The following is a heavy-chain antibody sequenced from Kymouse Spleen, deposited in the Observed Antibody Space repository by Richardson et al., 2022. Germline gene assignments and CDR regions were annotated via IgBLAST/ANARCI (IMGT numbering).Heavy chain of an antibody. CDR1: GGSISSSSYY. J-gene: IGHJ5*02. CDR2: IYYSGST. Sequence: QLQLQESGPGLVKPSETLSLTCTVSGGSISSSSYYWGWIRQPPGKGLEWIGSIYYSGSTYYNPSLKSRVTISVDTSKNQFSLKLSSVTAADTAVYYCARMVRGVIIGNWFDPWGQGTLVTVSS. V-gene: IGHV4-39*01. CDR3: ARMVRGVIIGNWFDP. D-gene: IGHD3-10*01.